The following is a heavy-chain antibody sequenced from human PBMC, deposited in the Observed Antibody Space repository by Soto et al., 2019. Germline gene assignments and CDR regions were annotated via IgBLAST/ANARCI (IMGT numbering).Heavy chain of an antibody. V-gene: IGHV3-23*01. Sequence: EVQLLESGGGLVQPGGSLRLSCAASGFTFSSYAMSWVRQAPGKGLEWVSAISGSGGSTYYADSVKGRFTISRDNSKNSLYLQMNSLRAEDTAVYYCARDSEVTIFGVVSLDAFDIWGQGTMVTVSS. J-gene: IGHJ3*02. CDR1: GFTFSSYA. CDR3: ARDSEVTIFGVVSLDAFDI. D-gene: IGHD3-3*01. CDR2: ISGSGGST.